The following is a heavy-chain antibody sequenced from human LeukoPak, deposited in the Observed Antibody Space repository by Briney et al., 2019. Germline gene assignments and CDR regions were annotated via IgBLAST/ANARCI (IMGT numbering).Heavy chain of an antibody. J-gene: IGHJ4*02. CDR3: ARGVYYDSSGYYYDFDY. D-gene: IGHD3-22*01. CDR1: GYTLTELS. V-gene: IGHV1-24*01. CDR2: FDPEHGET. Sequence: PVASVKVSCKVSGYTLTELSMHWVRQAPGKGLEWMGGFDPEHGETIYAQKFQGRVTMTRDTSISTAYMELSSLRSEDTAVYYCARGVYYDSSGYYYDFDYWGQGTLVTVSS.